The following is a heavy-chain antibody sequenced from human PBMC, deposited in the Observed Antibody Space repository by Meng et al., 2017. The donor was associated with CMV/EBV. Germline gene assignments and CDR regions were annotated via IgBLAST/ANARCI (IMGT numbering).Heavy chain of an antibody. D-gene: IGHD4-17*01. Sequence: CKASGYTFTSYDINWVRQATGQGLEWMGWMNPNSGNTGYAQKFQGRVTMTRNTSISTAYMELSSLRSEDTAVYYCASLPVYGDYVRDYRGQGTLVTVSS. CDR2: MNPNSGNT. CDR1: GYTFTSYD. J-gene: IGHJ4*02. V-gene: IGHV1-8*01. CDR3: ASLPVYGDYVRDY.